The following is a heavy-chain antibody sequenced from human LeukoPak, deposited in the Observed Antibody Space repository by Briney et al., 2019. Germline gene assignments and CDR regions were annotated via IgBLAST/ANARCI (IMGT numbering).Heavy chain of an antibody. CDR2: ITPTSTSI. J-gene: IGHJ4*02. CDR1: GIAFRSFT. D-gene: IGHD3-22*01. Sequence: GGSLRLSCAASGIAFRSFTMNWVRQAPGKGLEWVSSITPTSTSIFYADSVKGRFTIPRDNARNSLYLQMNSLRAEDTAVYHCATVYYDSSAYGDLDSWGQGTLVTVSS. V-gene: IGHV3-21*01. CDR3: ATVYYDSSAYGDLDS.